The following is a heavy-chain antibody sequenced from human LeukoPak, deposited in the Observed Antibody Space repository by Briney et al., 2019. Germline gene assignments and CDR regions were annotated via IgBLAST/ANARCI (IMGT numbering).Heavy chain of an antibody. CDR2: ISSSSSYI. CDR1: GFTFSSYS. CDR3: ARRHAKDGAFDI. Sequence: GGSLRLSCAASGFTFSSYSMNWVRQVPGKGLEWVSSISSSSSYIYYADSVKGRFTISRDNAKNSLYLQMNSLRAEDTAVYYCARRHAKDGAFDIWGQGTMVTVSS. V-gene: IGHV3-21*01. J-gene: IGHJ3*02. D-gene: IGHD2-8*01.